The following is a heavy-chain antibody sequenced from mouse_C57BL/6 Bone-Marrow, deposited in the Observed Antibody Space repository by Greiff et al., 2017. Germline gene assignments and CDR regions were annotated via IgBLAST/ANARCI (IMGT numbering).Heavy chain of an antibody. Sequence: VQLQQSGPELVKPGASVKISCKASGYTFTDYYMNWVKQSHGKSLEWIGDIIPNNGGTSYNQKFKGKATLTVDKSSSTAYMELRSLTSEDSAVYYCARDLYYYGSTRYFDVWGTGTTVTVSS. CDR2: IIPNNGGT. CDR1: GYTFTDYY. CDR3: ARDLYYYGSTRYFDV. J-gene: IGHJ1*03. D-gene: IGHD1-1*01. V-gene: IGHV1-26*01.